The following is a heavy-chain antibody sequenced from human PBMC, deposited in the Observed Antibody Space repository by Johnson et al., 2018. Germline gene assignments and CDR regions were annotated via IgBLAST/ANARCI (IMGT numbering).Heavy chain of an antibody. J-gene: IGHJ6*02. Sequence: VQLVESGGGLVQPGRSLRLSCAASGFTFDDYAMHWVRQAPGKGLEWVSGINWNSGSIGYADSVKGRFTISRDNAKNSRYLPMNSLRAADTAWFYCARDRGGYYSGMDVWGQGTMVTVSS. V-gene: IGHV3-9*01. CDR2: INWNSGSI. CDR3: ARDRGGYYSGMDV. D-gene: IGHD3-16*01. CDR1: GFTFDDYA.